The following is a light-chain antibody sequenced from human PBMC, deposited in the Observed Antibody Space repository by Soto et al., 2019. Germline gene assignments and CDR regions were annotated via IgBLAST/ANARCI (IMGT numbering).Light chain of an antibody. CDR2: KAS. Sequence: DIPMNQSPSTLSASVGDRVTITCRASQSISSWLAWYQQKPGKAPKLLIYKASSLESGVPSRFSGSGSGTEFSLTISSLQPDDFATYYCQQYNSYLTFGGGTKVDIK. CDR1: QSISSW. V-gene: IGKV1-5*03. J-gene: IGKJ4*01. CDR3: QQYNSYLT.